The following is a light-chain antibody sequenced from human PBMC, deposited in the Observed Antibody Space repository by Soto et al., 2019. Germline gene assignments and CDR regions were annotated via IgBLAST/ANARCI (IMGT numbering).Light chain of an antibody. J-gene: IGKJ2*01. CDR1: QSVSNN. CDR2: GAS. Sequence: EIVMTQSPATLSVSPGERATLSCRASQSVSNNLAWYQQKPGQAPRLLIYGASTRATGIPARFRGSGSGTEFTLTISSLQSEDFVVYYCQQYSNWPPYTFGQGTKLEIK. V-gene: IGKV3-15*01. CDR3: QQYSNWPPYT.